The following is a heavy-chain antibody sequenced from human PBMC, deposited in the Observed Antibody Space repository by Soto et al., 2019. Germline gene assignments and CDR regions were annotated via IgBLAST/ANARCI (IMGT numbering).Heavy chain of an antibody. V-gene: IGHV1-46*03. Sequence: QVQLVQSGAEVKKPGASVKVSCKASGYTFTSYYMHWVRQAPGQGLEWMGIINPSGGSTRYAQKFQGRGTMTRDTSTSTVYMELSSLRSEDTAVYYCAGGYSSGWCFDYWGQGPLVTVSS. CDR3: AGGYSSGWCFDY. D-gene: IGHD6-19*01. J-gene: IGHJ4*02. CDR2: INPSGGST. CDR1: GYTFTSYY.